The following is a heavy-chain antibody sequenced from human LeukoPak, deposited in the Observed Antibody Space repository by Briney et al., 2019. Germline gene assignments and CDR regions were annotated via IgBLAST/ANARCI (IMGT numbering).Heavy chain of an antibody. CDR2: IRSKAYGGTT. D-gene: IGHD3-3*01. CDR3: TSDQRITIFGDDY. V-gene: IGHV3-49*04. Sequence: QTGGSLRLSCTASGFTFGDYAMSWVRQAPGKGLEWVGFIRSKAYGGTTEYAASVKGRFTISRDDSKSIAYLQMNSLKTEDTAVYYCTSDQRITIFGDDYWGQGTLVTVSS. J-gene: IGHJ4*02. CDR1: GFTFGDYA.